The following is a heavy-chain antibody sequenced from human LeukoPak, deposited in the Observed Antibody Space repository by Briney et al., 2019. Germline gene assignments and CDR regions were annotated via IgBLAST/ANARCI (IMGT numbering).Heavy chain of an antibody. CDR1: GGSISSGSYY. Sequence: PSETLSLTCTVSGGSISSGSYYWSWIRQPAGKGLEWIGHIYTSGSTNYNPSLKSRVTISVDTSKNQFSLRLRSVTAADTAVYYCARDRSWGYYYYYMDVWGKGTTVTISS. V-gene: IGHV4-61*09. D-gene: IGHD3-16*01. CDR2: IYTSGST. CDR3: ARDRSWGYYYYYMDV. J-gene: IGHJ6*03.